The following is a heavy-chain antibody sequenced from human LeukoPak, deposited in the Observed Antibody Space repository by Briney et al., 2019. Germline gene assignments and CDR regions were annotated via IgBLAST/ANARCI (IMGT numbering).Heavy chain of an antibody. V-gene: IGHV4-59*01. D-gene: IGHD6-13*01. J-gene: IGHJ4*02. CDR3: ARATSYSSSWYYFDY. CDR1: GGSISGYY. CDR2: IYYSGTT. Sequence: SETLSLTCTVSGGSISGYYWSWIRQPSGKGLEWIGYIYYSGTTNYNPSLKSRVTISVDTSKNQFSLKLSSVTAADTAVYYCARATSYSSSWYYFDYWVQGTLVTVSS.